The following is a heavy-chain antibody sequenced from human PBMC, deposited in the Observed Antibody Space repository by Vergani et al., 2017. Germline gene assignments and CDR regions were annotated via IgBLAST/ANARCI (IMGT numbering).Heavy chain of an antibody. J-gene: IGHJ5*02. Sequence: QVQLVQSGAEVKKPGASVKVSCKACGYTFTSYYMQWVRQAPGQGLEWMGKINTSGGSTSYEQKFQGRVTMTRDTSTSAVYMELSSLGSEGTAVYYCARNQIVRGVHWFDPWGQGTLVTVSS. CDR2: INTSGGST. D-gene: IGHD3-10*02. V-gene: IGHV1-46*01. CDR3: ARNQIVRGVHWFDP. CDR1: GYTFTSYY.